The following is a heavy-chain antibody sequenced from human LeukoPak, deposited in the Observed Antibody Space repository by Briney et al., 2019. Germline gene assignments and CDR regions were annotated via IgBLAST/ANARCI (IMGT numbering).Heavy chain of an antibody. D-gene: IGHD3-10*01. V-gene: IGHV4-39*01. CDR1: GGSISSSSYY. CDR2: IYYSGST. J-gene: IGHJ4*02. CDR3: ARYMVQGVSIVY. Sequence: PSETLSLTCTVSGGSISSSSYYWGWIRQPPGKGLEWIGSIYYSGSTYHNPSLKSRVTISVDTSKNQFSLKLSSVTAADTAVYYCARYMVQGVSIVYWGQGTLVTVSS.